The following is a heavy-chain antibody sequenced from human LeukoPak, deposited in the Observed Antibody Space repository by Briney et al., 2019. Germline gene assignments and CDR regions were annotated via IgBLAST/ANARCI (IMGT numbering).Heavy chain of an antibody. V-gene: IGHV4-39*07. CDR3: ARAAVAGPYAFDI. D-gene: IGHD6-19*01. CDR1: GGSVSSSSYY. J-gene: IGHJ3*02. Sequence: PSETLSLTCTVSGGSVSSSSYYWGWIRQPPGKGLEWIGSIYYSGSTYYSPSLKSRVTLSVHTSENQFSLKLSSVTAADTAVYYCARAAVAGPYAFDIWGQGTMVTVSS. CDR2: IYYSGST.